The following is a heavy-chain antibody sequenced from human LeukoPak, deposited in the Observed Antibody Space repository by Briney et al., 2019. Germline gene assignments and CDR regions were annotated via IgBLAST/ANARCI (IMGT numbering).Heavy chain of an antibody. Sequence: PGGSLRLSCSASGFTFSSYSINWVRQAPGKGLEWVSSISSSSCIYYADSVKGRFTISRDNAKNSLYLQMNSLRAEDTAVYYCARTPGTTFDAFDIWGQGIMVTVSS. CDR2: ISSSSCI. CDR3: ARTPGTTFDAFDI. V-gene: IGHV3-21*01. J-gene: IGHJ3*02. CDR1: GFTFSSYS. D-gene: IGHD1-1*01.